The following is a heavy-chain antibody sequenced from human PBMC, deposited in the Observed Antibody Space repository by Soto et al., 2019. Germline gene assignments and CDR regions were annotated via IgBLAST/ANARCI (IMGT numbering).Heavy chain of an antibody. Sequence: EVQLLESGGGLVQPGGSLRLSCAASGFAFSTFPMNWVRQAPGKGLEWVSYISSGGSTIYYADSVRGRFTISRDNAKNSLYLQMNSLRAEDTAVYYCARDDSGYPSYFHYWGQGTLVTVSS. J-gene: IGHJ4*02. CDR2: ISSGGSTI. CDR1: GFAFSTFP. D-gene: IGHD3-16*02. CDR3: ARDDSGYPSYFHY. V-gene: IGHV3-48*04.